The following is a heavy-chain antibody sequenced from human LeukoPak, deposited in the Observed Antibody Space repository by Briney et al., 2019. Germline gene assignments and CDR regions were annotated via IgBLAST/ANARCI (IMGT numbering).Heavy chain of an antibody. CDR2: IYYSGST. V-gene: IGHV4-59*01. J-gene: IGHJ4*02. CDR1: GGSISSYY. Sequence: SETLSLTCTVSGGSISSYYWSWIRQPPGKGLEWIGYIYYSGSTNYNASLTNRVTISVDTSKNQFSLKLSAVTAADTAVYYCAREVGYCSGGSCYSYFDYWGQGTLVTVSS. CDR3: AREVGYCSGGSCYSYFDY. D-gene: IGHD2-15*01.